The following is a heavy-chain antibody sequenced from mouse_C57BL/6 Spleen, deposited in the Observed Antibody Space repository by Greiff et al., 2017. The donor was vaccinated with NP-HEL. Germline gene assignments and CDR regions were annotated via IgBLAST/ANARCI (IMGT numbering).Heavy chain of an antibody. Sequence: EVQLQQSGPELVKPGASVKISCKASGYTFTDYYMNWVKQSHGKSLEWIGDINPNNGGTSYNQKFKGKATLTVDKSSSTAYMELRSLTSEDSAVYYWARSTTVVAPCDDWGQGTTLTVSS. V-gene: IGHV1-26*01. J-gene: IGHJ2*01. CDR3: ARSTTVVAPCDD. CDR2: INPNNGGT. CDR1: GYTFTDYY. D-gene: IGHD1-1*01.